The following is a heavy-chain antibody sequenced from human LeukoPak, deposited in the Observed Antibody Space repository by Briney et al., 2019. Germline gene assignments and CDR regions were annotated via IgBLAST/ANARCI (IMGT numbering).Heavy chain of an antibody. CDR1: GFTFSSDW. J-gene: IGHJ6*03. CDR2: INSDGSST. D-gene: IGHD2-15*01. V-gene: IGHV3-74*01. Sequence: GGSLRLSCAASGFTFSSDWMHWVRQAPGKGLGWGSRINSDGSSTIYADSVKGRFTISRENAKNTLYLQMNSLRAEDTAVYYCKWSGYYYYYMDAWGKGTTVTVSS. CDR3: KWSGYYYYYMDA.